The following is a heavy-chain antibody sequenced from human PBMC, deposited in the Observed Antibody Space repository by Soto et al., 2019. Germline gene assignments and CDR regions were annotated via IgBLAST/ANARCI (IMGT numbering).Heavy chain of an antibody. CDR2: ISAYNGNT. CDR3: AREGNRVIVVVVAADVYYYYGMDV. D-gene: IGHD2-15*01. J-gene: IGHJ6*02. V-gene: IGHV1-18*01. Sequence: ASVKVSCKASGYTFTSYGISWVRQAPGQGLEWMGWISAYNGNTNYAQKLQGRVTMTTDTSTSTAYMELGSLRSDDTAVYYCAREGNRVIVVVVAADVYYYYGMDVWGQGTTVTVSS. CDR1: GYTFTSYG.